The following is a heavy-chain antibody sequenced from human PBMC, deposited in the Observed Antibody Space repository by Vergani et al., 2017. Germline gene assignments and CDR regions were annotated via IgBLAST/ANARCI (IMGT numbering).Heavy chain of an antibody. Sequence: QVQLQQWGAGLLKPSETLSLTCAVYGGSFSGYYWSWIRQPPGKGLEWIGYIYYSGSTNYNPSLKSRVTISVDTSKNQFSLELSSVTAADTAVYYCARGLRGELSSTQMDVWGQGTTVTVSS. CDR2: IYYSGST. CDR3: ARGLRGELSSTQMDV. V-gene: IGHV4-34*11. J-gene: IGHJ6*02. D-gene: IGHD4/OR15-4a*01. CDR1: GGSFSGYY.